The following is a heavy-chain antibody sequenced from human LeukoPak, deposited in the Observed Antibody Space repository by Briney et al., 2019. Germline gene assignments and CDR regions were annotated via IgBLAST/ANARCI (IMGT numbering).Heavy chain of an antibody. V-gene: IGHV3-53*01. CDR3: VRLGPGGYYFDD. CDR2: IFAGGST. CDR1: GFTVSSNY. D-gene: IGHD3-16*01. J-gene: IGHJ4*01. Sequence: GGSLRLSCAASGFTVSSNYMGWVRQAPGKGLEWVSLIFAGGSTYYADSVKGRFTISRDNSKNTLHLQMNSLRAEDTAVYYCVRLGPGGYYFDDWGEGTLVTV.